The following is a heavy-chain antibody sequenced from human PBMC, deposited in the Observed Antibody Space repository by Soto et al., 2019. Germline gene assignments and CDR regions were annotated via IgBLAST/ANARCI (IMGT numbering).Heavy chain of an antibody. J-gene: IGHJ4*02. Sequence: PKGYLRPSCAASGFTFSNYNMNWVLQAPGKCLEWVSSISSSSSTIYYADSVKGGFTIFIDNAKNELYLQMNSLRDEDTAVYYCASRYYYDSSGYYYTYYYWGQGTLVTVSS. CDR2: ISSSSSTI. D-gene: IGHD3-22*01. V-gene: IGHV3-48*02. CDR3: ASRYYYDSSGYYYTYYY. CDR1: GFTFSNYN.